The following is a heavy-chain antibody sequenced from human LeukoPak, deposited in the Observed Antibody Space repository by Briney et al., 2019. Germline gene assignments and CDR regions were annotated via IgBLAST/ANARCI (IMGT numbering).Heavy chain of an antibody. CDR3: ARLAYGTNFDY. Sequence: TGGSLRLSCAASGFTVSSNYMSWVRQAPGKGLEWVSVIYSDGSTYYADSVKGRFTISRDNSKNTLYLQMNSLRAEDTAVYYCARLAYGTNFDYWGQGTLVTVSS. J-gene: IGHJ4*02. CDR2: IYSDGST. V-gene: IGHV3-66*02. D-gene: IGHD1-14*01. CDR1: GFTVSSNY.